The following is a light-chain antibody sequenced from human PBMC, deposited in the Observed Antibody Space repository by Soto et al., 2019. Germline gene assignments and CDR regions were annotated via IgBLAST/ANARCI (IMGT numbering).Light chain of an antibody. Sequence: EIVLTQSPGTLSLSPGERATLSCRASQSVGSNSLAWYQEKLGQAPRLLIYGASSRATGIPDRFSGSGSGTDFTLTISRLEPEDFAVYYCQQYDSSPKTFGQGTKVEI. CDR2: GAS. CDR3: QQYDSSPKT. V-gene: IGKV3-20*01. J-gene: IGKJ1*01. CDR1: QSVGSNS.